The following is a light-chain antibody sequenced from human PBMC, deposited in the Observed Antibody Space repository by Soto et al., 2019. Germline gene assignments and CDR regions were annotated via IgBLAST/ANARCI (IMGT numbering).Light chain of an antibody. CDR1: SSDVGAYNY. J-gene: IGLJ1*01. V-gene: IGLV2-14*01. Sequence: CVLTRPAYVSGVAGDSSSIFYTGTSSDVGAYNYASWYQQYPGEAPKVIIYDVSHRPAGVSNRFSGSKSGNTASLTISGLQTQDEADYYCSSYTSATTYVFGTGTKVTVL. CDR3: SSYTSATTYV. CDR2: DVS.